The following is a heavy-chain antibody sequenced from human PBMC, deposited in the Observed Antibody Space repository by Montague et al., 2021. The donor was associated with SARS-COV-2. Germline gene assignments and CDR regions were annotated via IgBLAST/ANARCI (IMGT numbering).Heavy chain of an antibody. V-gene: IGHV4-39*01. J-gene: IGHJ4*02. D-gene: IGHD3-22*01. CDR1: GGSISSSSYY. Sequence: SETLSLTCTVSGGSISSSSYYWGWIRQPPGKGLEWIGSIYYSGSTYYNPSLKSRVTISVDTSKNQFSPKLSSVTAADTAVYYCARQSPVTMIVVVISGRFDYWGQGTLVTVSS. CDR2: IYYSGST. CDR3: ARQSPVTMIVVVISGRFDY.